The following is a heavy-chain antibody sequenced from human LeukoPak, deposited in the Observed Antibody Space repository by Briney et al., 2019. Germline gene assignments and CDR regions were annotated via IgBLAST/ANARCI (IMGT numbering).Heavy chain of an antibody. Sequence: ASVKVSYKASGYTFTSYYMHWVRRAPGQGLEWRGRINPSGGSTSYAQKFQGRVTMTRDTSTSTVYMELSSLRSEDTAVYYCARSHQITMVRGVDPYDYWGQGTLVTVSS. D-gene: IGHD3-10*01. J-gene: IGHJ4*02. CDR2: INPSGGST. CDR3: ARSHQITMVRGVDPYDY. V-gene: IGHV1-46*01. CDR1: GYTFTSYY.